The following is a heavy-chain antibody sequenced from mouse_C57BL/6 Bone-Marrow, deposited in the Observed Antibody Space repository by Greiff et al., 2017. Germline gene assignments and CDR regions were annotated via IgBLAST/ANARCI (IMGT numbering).Heavy chain of an antibody. D-gene: IGHD2-3*01. CDR2: ILPGSGST. J-gene: IGHJ4*01. CDR1: GYTFTGYW. CDR3: ARQGYDGYYAYYAMDY. V-gene: IGHV1-9*01. Sequence: QVQLQQSGAELMKPGASVKLSCKATGYTFTGYWIEWVKQRPGHGLEWIGEILPGSGSTNYNEKFKGKATFTADTSSNTAYMQLSSLTIEDSAIYYCARQGYDGYYAYYAMDYWGQGTSVTVSS.